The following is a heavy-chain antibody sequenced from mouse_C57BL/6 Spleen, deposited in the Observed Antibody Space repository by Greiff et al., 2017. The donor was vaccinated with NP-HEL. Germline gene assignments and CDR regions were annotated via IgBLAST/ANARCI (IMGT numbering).Heavy chain of an antibody. Sequence: QVQLQQPGAELVMPGASVKLSCKASGYTFTSYWMHWVKQRPGQGLEWIGEIDPSDSYTNYNQKFKGKSTLTVDKSSSTAYMQLSSLTSEDSAVYYCARWGRWYFDVWGTGTTVTVS. CDR3: ARWGRWYFDV. CDR2: IDPSDSYT. V-gene: IGHV1-69*01. CDR1: GYTFTSYW. J-gene: IGHJ1*03.